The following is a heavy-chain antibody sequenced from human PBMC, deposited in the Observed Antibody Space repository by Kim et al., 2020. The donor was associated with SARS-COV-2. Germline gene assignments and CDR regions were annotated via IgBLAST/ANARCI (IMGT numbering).Heavy chain of an antibody. CDR1: GFAFSDYG. J-gene: IGHJ4*02. V-gene: IGHV3-30*18. Sequence: GGSLRLSCEGSGFAFSDYGIHWVRQAPGKGLEWVAVISYDGRNKYYGDSVKGRATISRDNSKNAMYLQMNNVGPDDTAVYYCAKDFYSGYVRLDFWGRGTLVTVSS. D-gene: IGHD5-12*01. CDR3: AKDFYSGYVRLDF. CDR2: ISYDGRNK.